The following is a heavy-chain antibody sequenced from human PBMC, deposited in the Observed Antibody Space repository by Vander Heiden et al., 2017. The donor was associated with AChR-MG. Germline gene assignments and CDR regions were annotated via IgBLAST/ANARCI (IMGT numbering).Heavy chain of an antibody. D-gene: IGHD3-16*01. J-gene: IGHJ5*02. CDR3: ARDLGSWGP. CDR1: GFTFSSYA. V-gene: IGHV3-30-3*01. Sequence: QVQLVESGGGVVQPGRSLRLSCAASGFTFSSYAMHWVRQAPGKGLEWVAVISYDGSNKYYADSVKGRFTISRDNSKNTLYLQMNSLRAEDTAVYYCARDLGSWGPWGQGTLVTVSS. CDR2: ISYDGSNK.